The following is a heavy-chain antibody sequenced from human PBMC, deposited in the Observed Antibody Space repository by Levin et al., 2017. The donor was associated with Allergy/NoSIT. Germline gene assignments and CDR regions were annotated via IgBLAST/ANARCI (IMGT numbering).Heavy chain of an antibody. J-gene: IGHJ4*02. V-gene: IGHV3-21*01. CDR2: ISSGSDYT. D-gene: IGHD6-6*01. CDR1: GFTFSSYS. CDR3: ARGGTYSSSPPDY. Sequence: GESLKISCAASGFTFSSYSMNWVRQAPGKGLEWVSSISSGSDYTYYAVSVKGRFTVSRDSAKNSLYLQLNSLRAEDTAVYHCARGGTYSSSPPDYWGQGTLVTVSS.